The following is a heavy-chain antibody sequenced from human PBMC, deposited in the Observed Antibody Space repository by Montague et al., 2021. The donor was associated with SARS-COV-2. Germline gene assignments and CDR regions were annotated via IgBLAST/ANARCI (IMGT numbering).Heavy chain of an antibody. CDR3: ARDLGFGESLVAYYYYYYGMDV. D-gene: IGHD3-10*01. Sequence: SLRLSCAASGFTFSSYEMNWVRQAPGKGLEWVSYISSSGSTIYYADSVKGRFTISRDNAKNSLYLQMNSLRAEDTAVYYCARDLGFGESLVAYYYYYYGMDVWGQGTTVTVSS. J-gene: IGHJ6*02. CDR1: GFTFSSYE. V-gene: IGHV3-48*03. CDR2: ISSSGSTI.